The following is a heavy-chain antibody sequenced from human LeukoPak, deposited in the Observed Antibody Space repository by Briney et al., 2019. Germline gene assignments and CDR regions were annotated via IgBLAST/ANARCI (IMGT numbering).Heavy chain of an antibody. CDR1: GGSISSDY. CDR3: ARDNYDSSGYYFD. Sequence: KPSETLSLTCTVSGGSISSDYWSWIRQSPGKGLECIGYISYSGSTNSNPSLKSRVTISIDTSKNQFSLKLSSVTATDTAVYYCARDNYDSSGYYFDWGQGTLVTVSS. J-gene: IGHJ4*02. V-gene: IGHV4-59*12. CDR2: ISYSGST. D-gene: IGHD3-22*01.